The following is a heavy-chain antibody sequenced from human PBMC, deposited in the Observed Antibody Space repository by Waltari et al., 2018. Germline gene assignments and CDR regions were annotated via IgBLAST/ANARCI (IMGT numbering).Heavy chain of an antibody. CDR2: IYTSGST. CDR1: GGSISSYY. CDR3: ARGRIVGATSNWFDP. J-gene: IGHJ5*02. D-gene: IGHD1-26*01. Sequence: QVQLQESGPGLVKPSETLSLTCTVSGGSISSYYWSWIRQPAGKGLEWIGRIYTSGSTTYHPSLKSRVTMSVATSKNQFSLKLSSVTAADTAVYYCARGRIVGATSNWFDPWGQGTLVTVSS. V-gene: IGHV4-4*07.